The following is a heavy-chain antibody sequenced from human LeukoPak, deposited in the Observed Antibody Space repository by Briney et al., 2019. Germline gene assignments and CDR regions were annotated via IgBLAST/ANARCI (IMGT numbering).Heavy chain of an antibody. V-gene: IGHV4-38-2*02. CDR2: IYHSGST. CDR3: ARKFTVWNDEEGNDAFDI. J-gene: IGHJ3*02. D-gene: IGHD1-1*01. CDR1: GYSISSGYY. Sequence: SETLSLTCTVSGYSISSGYYWGWIRQPPGKGLEWIGSIYHSGSTYYNPSLKSRVTISVDTSKNQFSLKLSSVTAADTAVYYCARKFTVWNDEEGNDAFDIWGQGTMVTVSS.